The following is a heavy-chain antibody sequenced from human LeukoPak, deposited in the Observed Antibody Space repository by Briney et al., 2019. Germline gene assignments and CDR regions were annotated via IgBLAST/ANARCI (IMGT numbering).Heavy chain of an antibody. V-gene: IGHV3-21*01. CDR1: RFTFSTYN. CDR3: ERDRGADRIFDC. J-gene: IGHJ4*02. D-gene: IGHD1-26*01. Sequence: GGSLRLSCAASRFTFSTYNMNWVRQAPGKGLEWVSSISSSSSYIYYADSVKGRFTISRDNAKNSLYLQMNSLRAEDTAVYYCERDRGADRIFDCWGQGTLVTVSS. CDR2: ISSSSSYI.